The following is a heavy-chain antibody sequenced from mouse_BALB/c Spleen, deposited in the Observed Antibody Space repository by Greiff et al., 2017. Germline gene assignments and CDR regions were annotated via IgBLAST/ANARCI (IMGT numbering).Heavy chain of an antibody. D-gene: IGHD1-1*01. CDR3: ARDYYGSGYYYAMDY. V-gene: IGHV2-6-7*01. CDR1: GFSLTGYG. CDR2: IWGDGST. J-gene: IGHJ4*01. Sequence: QVQLQQSGPGLVAPSQSLSITCTVSGFSLTGYGVNWVRQPPGKGLEWLGMIWGDGSTDYNSALKSRLSISKDNSKSQVFLKMNSLQTDDTARYYCARDYYGSGYYYAMDYWGQGTSVTVSS.